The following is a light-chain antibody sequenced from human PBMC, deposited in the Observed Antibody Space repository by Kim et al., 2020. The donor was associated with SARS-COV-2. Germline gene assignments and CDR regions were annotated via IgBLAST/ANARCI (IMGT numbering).Light chain of an antibody. Sequence: SIGTSLNWYQHQPGKAPKLLIYAASSLRSGVPSRFGGSGSGTDFTLTIDGLQPEDFAIYYCLHSYTAPYTFGQGTSWRS. CDR3: LHSYTAPYT. V-gene: IGKV1-39*01. CDR2: AAS. J-gene: IGKJ2*01. CDR1: SIGTS.